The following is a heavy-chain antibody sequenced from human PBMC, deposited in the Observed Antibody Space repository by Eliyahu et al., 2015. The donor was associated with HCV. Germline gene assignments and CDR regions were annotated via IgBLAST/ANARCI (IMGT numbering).Heavy chain of an antibody. D-gene: IGHD3-10*01. J-gene: IGHJ4*02. Sequence: QVQLVQSGAELKKPGASVKXSCQXSGXTFSGYXIHWLRQAPXQGLEWMGFISANTGAANYAQKFQGRVALTSDTSIRTAYMELSRLTSDDTALYYCARERLMRTTSGIYAYWGQGTLVTVSS. CDR3: ARERLMRTTSGIYAY. CDR2: ISANTGAA. V-gene: IGHV1-2*02. CDR1: GXTFSGYX.